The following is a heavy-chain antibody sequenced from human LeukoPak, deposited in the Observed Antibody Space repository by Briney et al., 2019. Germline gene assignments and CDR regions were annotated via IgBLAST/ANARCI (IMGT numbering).Heavy chain of an antibody. CDR3: ASKAAAGTGYYYYYMDV. CDR2: ISSSGSTI. J-gene: IGHJ6*03. V-gene: IGHV3-11*04. CDR1: GFTFSDYY. D-gene: IGHD6-13*01. Sequence: GGSLRLSCAASGFTFSDYYMSWIRQAPAKGLEWVSYISSSGSTIYYADSVKGRFTISRDNAKNSLYLQMNSLRAEDTAVYYCASKAAAGTGYYYYYMDVWGKGTKVTVSS.